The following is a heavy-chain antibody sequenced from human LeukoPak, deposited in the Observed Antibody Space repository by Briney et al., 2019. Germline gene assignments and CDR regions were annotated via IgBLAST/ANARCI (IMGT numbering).Heavy chain of an antibody. CDR2: INPSGGST. J-gene: IGHJ4*02. Sequence: GASVKVSCKASGGTFSSYAISWVRQAPGQGLEWMGIINPSGGSTSYAQKFQGRVTMTRDTSTNTVYMELSSLRSEDTAVYYCARGSYSSSFTSFDYWGQGTLVTVSS. CDR3: ARGSYSSSFTSFDY. D-gene: IGHD6-6*01. CDR1: GGTFSSYA. V-gene: IGHV1-46*01.